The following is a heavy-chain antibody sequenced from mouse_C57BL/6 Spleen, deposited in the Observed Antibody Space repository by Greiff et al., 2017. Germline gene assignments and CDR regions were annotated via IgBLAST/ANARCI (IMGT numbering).Heavy chain of an antibody. CDR2: INPNYGTT. V-gene: IGHV1-39*01. D-gene: IGHD5-5*01. Sequence: EVQLQQSGPELVKPGASVKISCTASGYSFTDYNMNWVKQSNGKSLEWIGVINPNYGTTSSTQQFKGTATLTVDQFSNTTYMQPDILTSEDSAVYYCANYLCAYWGQGTLVTVSA. CDR3: ANYLCAY. CDR1: GYSFTDYN. J-gene: IGHJ3*01.